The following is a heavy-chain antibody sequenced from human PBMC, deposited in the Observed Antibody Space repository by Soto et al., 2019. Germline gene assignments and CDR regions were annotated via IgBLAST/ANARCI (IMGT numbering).Heavy chain of an antibody. CDR2: ISWNSGSI. D-gene: IGHD3-22*01. J-gene: IGHJ6*02. CDR1: GFTLDDYA. Sequence: PGGSLRLSCAASGFTLDDYAMHWVRQAPGKGLEWVSGISWNSGSIGYADSVKGRFTISRDNAKNSLYLQMNSLRAEDTALYYCAKDMYYYDSSGYYYYGMDVWGQGTTVTVSS. V-gene: IGHV3-9*01. CDR3: AKDMYYYDSSGYYYYGMDV.